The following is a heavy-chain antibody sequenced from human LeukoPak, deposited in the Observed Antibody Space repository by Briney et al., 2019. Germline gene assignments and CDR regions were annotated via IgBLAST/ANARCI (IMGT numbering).Heavy chain of an antibody. CDR1: GGSFSGYY. CDR3: ASLTMIVVP. D-gene: IGHD3-22*01. J-gene: IGHJ3*01. CDR2: INHSGST. Sequence: SETLSLTCAVYGGSFSGYYWSWIRQPPGKGLEWIGEINHSGSTNYNPSLKSRVTISVDTSKNQFSLKLTSLTAADTALYYCASLTMIVVPWGQGTMVTVSS. V-gene: IGHV4-34*01.